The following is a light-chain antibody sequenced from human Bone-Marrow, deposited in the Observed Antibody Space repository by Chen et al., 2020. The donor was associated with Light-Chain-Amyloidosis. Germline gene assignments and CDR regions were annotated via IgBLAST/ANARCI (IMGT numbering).Light chain of an antibody. CDR2: DAS. Sequence: DIQMTQSPSTLSASVGDRVTITCRASQSISSWLAWYQQKPGKAPKLRIYDASSLESGVPSRFSGSGSGTEFTLTISSLQPDDYATYYCQHYNSYPTFGQGTKVEIK. CDR1: QSISSW. V-gene: IGKV1-5*01. J-gene: IGKJ1*01. CDR3: QHYNSYPT.